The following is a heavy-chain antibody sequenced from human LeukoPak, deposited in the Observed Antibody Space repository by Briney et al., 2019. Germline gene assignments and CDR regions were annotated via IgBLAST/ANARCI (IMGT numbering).Heavy chain of an antibody. D-gene: IGHD2-21*02. V-gene: IGHV5-51*01. J-gene: IGHJ4*02. CDR1: GYSFTSYW. Sequence: GESLKISCESSGYSFTSYWIGWVRQMPGKGLEWMGIIYPGDSNTRYSPSFQGQVTISADKSISTAYLQWSSLKASDSAMYYCVQCGGDCYTSSHWRQGTLVTVSS. CDR2: IYPGDSNT. CDR3: VQCGGDCYTSSH.